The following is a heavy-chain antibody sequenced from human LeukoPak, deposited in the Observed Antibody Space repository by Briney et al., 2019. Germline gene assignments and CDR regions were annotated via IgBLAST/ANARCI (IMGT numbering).Heavy chain of an antibody. CDR1: DGSFSGYY. J-gene: IGHJ6*03. D-gene: IGHD3-10*01. CDR2: INHSGST. Sequence: PSETLSLTCAFYDGSFSGYYWSWIRQPPGTGLDGIGEINHSGSTNYNPSLKRRVTISVDTSKNQFSLKLSSVTAADTAVYYCARGGGRGVIITGYYYYYYMDVWGKGTTVTVSS. V-gene: IGHV4-34*01. CDR3: ARGGGRGVIITGYYYYYYMDV.